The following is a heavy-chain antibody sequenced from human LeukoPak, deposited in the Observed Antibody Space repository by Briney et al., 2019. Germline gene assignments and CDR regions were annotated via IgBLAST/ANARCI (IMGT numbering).Heavy chain of an antibody. CDR2: IYTSGTT. CDR3: ARSGRTEYGDYPFGY. CDR1: GDSLSSGTYY. J-gene: IGHJ4*02. Sequence: SETLSLTCTVSGDSLSSGTYYWSWIRQPAGKGLEWIGRIYTSGTTNHNPSLKSRVTTSVDTSKNQFSLSLRSVTAADTAVYYCARSGRTEYGDYPFGYWGQGTLVTVSS. D-gene: IGHD4-17*01. V-gene: IGHV4-61*02.